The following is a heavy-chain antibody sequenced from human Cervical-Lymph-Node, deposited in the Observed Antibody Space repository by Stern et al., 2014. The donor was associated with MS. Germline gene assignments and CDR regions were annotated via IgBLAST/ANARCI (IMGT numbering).Heavy chain of an antibody. CDR3: ARGSGDNWFGP. J-gene: IGHJ5*02. CDR1: GG. Sequence: VQLVQSGAEVKKPGSSVKVSCKASGGISWVRQAPGQGLEGMGVFIPFVGTSNYAQKFQGRVIITADTSTNTTYLHLSRLTSADTAVYYCARGSGDNWFGPWGQGTLVTVSS. D-gene: IGHD3-10*01. V-gene: IGHV1-69*06. CDR2: FIPFVGTS.